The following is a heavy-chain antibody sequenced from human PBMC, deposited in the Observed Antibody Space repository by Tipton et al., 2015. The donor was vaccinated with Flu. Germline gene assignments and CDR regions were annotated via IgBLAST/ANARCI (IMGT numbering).Heavy chain of an antibody. CDR2: INHSGDT. CDR3: ARDYLLGDLSFFDN. CDR1: GGSFSGYY. Sequence: TLSLTCAVYGGSFSGYYWTYIRQPPGKGLEWIGEINHSGDTNYNPSLKSRVTISVDTSKNQFSLKLTSVTAADTAVYYCARDYLLGDLSFFDNWGQGTLVTVSS. D-gene: IGHD3-16*02. J-gene: IGHJ4*02. V-gene: IGHV4-34*01.